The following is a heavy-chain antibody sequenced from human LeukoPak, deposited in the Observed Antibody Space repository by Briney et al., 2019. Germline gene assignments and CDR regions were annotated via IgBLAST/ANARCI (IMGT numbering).Heavy chain of an antibody. D-gene: IGHD3-16*01. CDR1: GFTFSSYG. Sequence: GGSLRLSCAASGFTFSSYGMHWVRQAPGKGLEWVAFIRYDGSNKYYADSVKGRFTISRDNSKNTLYLQMNSLRAEDTAVYYCAKDGPRVGSLYYFDYWGQGTLVTVSS. V-gene: IGHV3-30*02. CDR3: AKDGPRVGSLYYFDY. J-gene: IGHJ4*02. CDR2: IRYDGSNK.